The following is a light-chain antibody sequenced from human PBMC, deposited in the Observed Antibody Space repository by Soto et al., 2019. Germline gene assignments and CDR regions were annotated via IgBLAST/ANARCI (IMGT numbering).Light chain of an antibody. J-gene: IGLJ2*01. V-gene: IGLV2-14*01. CDR3: TSYTALSTDIL. Sequence: QSVLTQPASVSGSPGQSITISCTGTSSDVGNYNFVSWYQHHAGTAPKLIIYQVTNRPSGVSDRFSGSKSGDTASLTISGRQAEDEAEYYCTSYTALSTDILFGGGTKLTVL. CDR2: QVT. CDR1: SSDVGNYNF.